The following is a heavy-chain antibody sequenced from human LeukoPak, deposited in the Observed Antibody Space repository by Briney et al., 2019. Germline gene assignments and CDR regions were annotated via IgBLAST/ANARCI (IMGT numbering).Heavy chain of an antibody. CDR1: GGSMKTHH. D-gene: IGHD5-18*01. CDR3: TTIKRGNIFGYFDF. Sequence: PSETLSLTCTVSGGSMKTHHWNWIRQTPGKGLEWIGYVFDSGRTKENPSLKSRVTLSADTSKNQLSLRLSSVTAADTAVYYCTTIKRGNIFGYFDFWGQGILVTVSS. J-gene: IGHJ4*02. V-gene: IGHV4-59*11. CDR2: VFDSGRT.